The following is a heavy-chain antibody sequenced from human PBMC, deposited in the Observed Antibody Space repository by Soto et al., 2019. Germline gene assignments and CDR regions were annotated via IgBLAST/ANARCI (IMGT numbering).Heavy chain of an antibody. CDR2: IYYSGST. V-gene: IGHV4-59*08. Sequence: SETLSLTCTVAGGSISSYYWSWIRQPPGKGLEWIGYIYYSGSTNYNPSLKSRVTISVDTSKNQFSLKLSSVTAADTAVYYCASTRMIVALFDYWGQGTLVTVSS. D-gene: IGHD3-22*01. CDR3: ASTRMIVALFDY. CDR1: GGSISSYY. J-gene: IGHJ4*02.